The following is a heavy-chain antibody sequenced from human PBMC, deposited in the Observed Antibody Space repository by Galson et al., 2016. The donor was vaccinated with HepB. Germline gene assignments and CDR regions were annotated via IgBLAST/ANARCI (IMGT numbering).Heavy chain of an antibody. V-gene: IGHV1-8*02. CDR2: MNPNSGNT. D-gene: IGHD6-19*01. CDR3: ARGGAVTDYRYYGLDV. CDR1: GDTFTSYD. J-gene: IGHJ6*02. Sequence: SVMVSCKASGDTFTSYDFNWVRQATRQGLARMGWMNPNSGNTAYAQKLQGRVTMTRNTSISTAYMELSRLTSDDAAVYVCARGGAVTDYRYYGLDVWGQGTTVIVSS.